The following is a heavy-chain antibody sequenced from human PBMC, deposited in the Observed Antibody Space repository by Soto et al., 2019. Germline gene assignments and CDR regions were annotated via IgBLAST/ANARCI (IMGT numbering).Heavy chain of an antibody. CDR2: TYYRSNWYT. D-gene: IGHD2-8*01. V-gene: IGHV6-1*01. CDR3: ARLIGNSWLDS. CDR1: GDSVSTNSAT. Sequence: SPTLSLTCAISGDSVSTNSATWDWIRLSPSRGLEWLGRTYYRSNWYTDYAVSVKGRITISPDTSNNQLSLQLNSVTPDDTAVYYCARLIGNSWLDSWGQGTLVTVSS. J-gene: IGHJ5*01.